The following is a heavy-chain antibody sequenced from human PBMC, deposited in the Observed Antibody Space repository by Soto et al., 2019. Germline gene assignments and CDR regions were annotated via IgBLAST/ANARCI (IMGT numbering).Heavy chain of an antibody. CDR3: ATTTVVTPYWYFDL. CDR1: GGTFSSYA. V-gene: IGHV1-69*12. D-gene: IGHD4-17*01. CDR2: IIPIFGTA. Sequence: QVQLVQSGAEVKKPGSSVKVSCKASGGTFSSYAISWVRQAPGQGLEWMGGIIPIFGTANYAQKFQGRVTTAADESTSTAYMELSSMRSEDTAVYYCATTTVVTPYWYFDLWGRGTLVTVSS. J-gene: IGHJ2*01.